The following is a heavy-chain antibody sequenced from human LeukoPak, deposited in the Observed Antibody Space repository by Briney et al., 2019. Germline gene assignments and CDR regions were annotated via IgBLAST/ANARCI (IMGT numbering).Heavy chain of an antibody. CDR3: ARDTRAAAGY. CDR1: GDSIISTNYY. J-gene: IGHJ4*02. D-gene: IGHD6-13*01. Sequence: SETLCLTCTVSGDSIISTNYYWGWIRQPPGKGLEWIGHIYYGGATYYNSSLKSRVTISVDTSKNQFSLKLNFVTAADTAVYYCARDTRAAAGYWGQGTLVTVSS. CDR2: IYYGGAT. V-gene: IGHV4-39*02.